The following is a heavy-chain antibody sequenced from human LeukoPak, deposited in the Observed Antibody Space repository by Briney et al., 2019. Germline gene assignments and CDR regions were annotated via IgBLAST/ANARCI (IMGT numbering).Heavy chain of an antibody. J-gene: IGHJ6*03. CDR1: GYTFTDYY. CDR2: INPNSGDT. CDR3: ARLGITMVRGVTAVVAYYYYYMDV. D-gene: IGHD3-10*01. V-gene: IGHV1-2*02. Sequence: ASVKVSCKASGYTFTDYYIHWVRQAPGQGLEWMGWINPNSGDTNYAQKFQGRVTMTRDTSISTAYMELSRLRSEDTAVYYCARLGITMVRGVTAVVAYYYYYMDVWGKGTTVTVSS.